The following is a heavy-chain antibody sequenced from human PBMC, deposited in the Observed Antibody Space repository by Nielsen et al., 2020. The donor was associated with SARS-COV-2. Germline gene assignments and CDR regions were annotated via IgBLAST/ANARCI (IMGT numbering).Heavy chain of an antibody. CDR1: GFTFNKFA. V-gene: IGHV3-23*01. J-gene: IGHJ4*02. D-gene: IGHD5-18*01. CDR2: ISGSGGRT. CDR3: AHSYAEFDY. Sequence: GESLKISCSASGFTFNKFAMSWVRQAPGKGLEWVSTISGSGGRTYYADSVKGRFTISRDNSKNTLYLQMNSLRAEDTAVYYCAHSYAEFDYWGQGTLVTVSS.